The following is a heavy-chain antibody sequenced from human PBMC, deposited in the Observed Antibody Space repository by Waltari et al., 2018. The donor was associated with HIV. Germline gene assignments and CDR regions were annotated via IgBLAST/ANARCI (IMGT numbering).Heavy chain of an antibody. J-gene: IGHJ2*01. CDR3: AKGQTLYWYFDL. V-gene: IGHV3-9*01. Sequence: EVQLVASGVGLVQSGRSLSLPCAASGFTFDDYAMHWVRQAPGKGLEWVSGISWNSGSIGYADSVKGRFTISRDNAKNSLYLQMNSLRAEDTALYYCAKGQTLYWYFDLWGRGTLVTVSS. CDR2: ISWNSGSI. CDR1: GFTFDDYA.